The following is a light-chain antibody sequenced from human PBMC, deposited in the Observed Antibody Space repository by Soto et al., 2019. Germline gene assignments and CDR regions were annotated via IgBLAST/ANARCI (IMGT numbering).Light chain of an antibody. CDR3: CSYAGTYTWV. Sequence: QSALTQPRSVSGSPGLSVTISCTGTSSDVGGYNSVSWYQQYPGKAPKLMIYDVSKRPSGVPDRFSGSKSGNAASLTISGLQAEDEADYYCCSYAGTYTWVFGGGTKVTVL. CDR2: DVS. CDR1: SSDVGGYNS. V-gene: IGLV2-11*01. J-gene: IGLJ3*02.